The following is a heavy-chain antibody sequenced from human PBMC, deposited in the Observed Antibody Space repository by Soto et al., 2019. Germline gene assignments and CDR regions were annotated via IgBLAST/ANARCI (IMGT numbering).Heavy chain of an antibody. CDR1: GFTFSSYA. CDR2: ISGSGGST. CDR3: AKVLGSYSYGYRVTDY. J-gene: IGHJ4*02. V-gene: IGHV3-23*01. D-gene: IGHD5-18*01. Sequence: PGGSLRLSCAASGFTFSSYAMSWVRQAPGKGLEWVSAISGSGGSTYYADSVKGRFTISRDNSKNTLYLQMNSLRAEDTAVYYCAKVLGSYSYGYRVTDYWGQGTLVTVSS.